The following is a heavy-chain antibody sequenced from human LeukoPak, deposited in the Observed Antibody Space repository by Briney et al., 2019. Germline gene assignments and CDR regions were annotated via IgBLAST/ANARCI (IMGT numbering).Heavy chain of an antibody. CDR1: GYTFTSYG. CDR3: ARGRSWGSYRYAFDY. D-gene: IGHD3-16*02. CDR2: ISTSTGDT. V-gene: IGHV1-18*01. J-gene: IGHJ4*02. Sequence: AASVKVSCRASGYTFTSYGISWVRQAPGQGPEWMGWISTSTGDTKYTQKFQGRVTLTTDTSTSTAYMELSSLRSDDTAVYYCARGRSWGSYRYAFDYWGQGTLVTVSS.